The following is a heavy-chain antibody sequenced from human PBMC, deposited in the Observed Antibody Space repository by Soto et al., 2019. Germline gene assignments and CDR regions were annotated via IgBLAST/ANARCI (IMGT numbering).Heavy chain of an antibody. Sequence: GASVKVSCKGSGYTFTNYAMHWVRQAPGQRLEWMGWINAGNGNTKYSQKFQGRVTITADESTSTAYMELSSLRSEDTAVYYCARGWAIYCGGDCYSRAEYFQHWGQGTLVTVSS. J-gene: IGHJ1*01. CDR1: GYTFTNYA. D-gene: IGHD2-21*02. CDR3: ARGWAIYCGGDCYSRAEYFQH. CDR2: INAGNGNT. V-gene: IGHV1-3*01.